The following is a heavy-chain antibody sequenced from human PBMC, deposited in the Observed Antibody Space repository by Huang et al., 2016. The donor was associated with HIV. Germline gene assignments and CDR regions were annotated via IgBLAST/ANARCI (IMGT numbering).Heavy chain of an antibody. CDR1: GDSVSRASYY. J-gene: IGHJ4*02. D-gene: IGHD3-10*01. CDR2: IYFRGVT. V-gene: IGHV4-61*01. CDR3: VSHGSGTADY. Sequence: QVQLQESGPGLVKPSETLSLSCTVSGDSVSRASYYWGWIRQPPGRGLEWIGYIYFRGVTNYNPSCKSRVNISIDTSKNQFSLRLSSVTAADTAVYYCVSHGSGTADYWGQGTLVTVSS.